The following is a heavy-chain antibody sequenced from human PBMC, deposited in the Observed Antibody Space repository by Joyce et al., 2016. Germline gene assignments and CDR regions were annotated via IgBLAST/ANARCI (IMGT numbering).Heavy chain of an antibody. CDR1: GFSFRNAW. J-gene: IGHJ3*01. CDR3: VTGLCIGTACHWDDAFDV. V-gene: IGHV3-15*01. D-gene: IGHD2-2*01. CDR2: VKSKSQGGTT. Sequence: EVQLVESGGGLVKPGGSLRLSCAASGFSFRNAWVPWVRQDPGKGLEWFGRVKSKSQGGTTDYAAPVKGRFTISRDDSRDTAYLQMNSLKSEDTGVYFCVTGLCIGTACHWDDAFDVWGQGTMVTVSS.